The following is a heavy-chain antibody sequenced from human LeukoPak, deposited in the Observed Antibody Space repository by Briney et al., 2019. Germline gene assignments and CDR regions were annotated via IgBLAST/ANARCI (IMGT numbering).Heavy chain of an antibody. J-gene: IGHJ3*02. CDR1: GFTFDDYA. CDR2: ISWNSGSI. CDR3: AKDIGPGPGDAFDI. Sequence: PGGSLRLSCAASGFTFDDYAMHWVRQAPGKGVEWVSGISWNSGSIGYADSVKGRFTISRDNAKNSLYLQMNSLRAEDMALYYCAKDIGPGPGDAFDIWGQGTMVTVSS. V-gene: IGHV3-9*03.